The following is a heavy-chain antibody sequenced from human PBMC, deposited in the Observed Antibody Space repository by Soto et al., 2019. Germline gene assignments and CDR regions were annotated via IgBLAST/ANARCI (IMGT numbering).Heavy chain of an antibody. V-gene: IGHV3-23*01. CDR1: GFTFSSYA. J-gene: IGHJ6*03. Sequence: GGSLRLSCAASGFTFSSYAMSWVRQAPGKGLEWVSAISGSGGSTYYADSVKGRFTISRDNSKNTLYLQMNSLRAEDTAVYYCAKSSTQLYYDFWSGSPYYYYMDVWGKGTTVTVSS. CDR3: AKSSTQLYYDFWSGSPYYYYMDV. CDR2: ISGSGGST. D-gene: IGHD3-3*01.